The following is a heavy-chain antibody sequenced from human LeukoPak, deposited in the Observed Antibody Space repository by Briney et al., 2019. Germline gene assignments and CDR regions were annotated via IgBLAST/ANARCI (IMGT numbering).Heavy chain of an antibody. Sequence: GASVKVSCKASGHTFTGYYMHWVRQAPGQGLEWMGWINANSGDTNYAQKFQGRVTMTRDTSISTAYMELSRLRSDDTAVYYCARGGTLVVAARGGNWFDPWGQGTLVTVSS. V-gene: IGHV1-2*02. CDR1: GHTFTGYY. CDR3: ARGGTLVVAARGGNWFDP. CDR2: INANSGDT. J-gene: IGHJ5*02. D-gene: IGHD2-15*01.